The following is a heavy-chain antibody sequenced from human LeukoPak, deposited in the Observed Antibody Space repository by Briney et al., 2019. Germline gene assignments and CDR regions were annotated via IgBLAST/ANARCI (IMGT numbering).Heavy chain of an antibody. CDR3: ARLRLGY. J-gene: IGHJ4*02. Sequence: GASVKVSCKASGYTFTSYGISWVRQAPGQGLEWMGWISAYNGNTNYAQKLQGRVTITGNTSISTAYMELSSLRSEDTAVYYCARLRLGYWGQGTLVTVSS. CDR2: ISAYNGNT. CDR1: GYTFTSYG. D-gene: IGHD3-16*01. V-gene: IGHV1-18*01.